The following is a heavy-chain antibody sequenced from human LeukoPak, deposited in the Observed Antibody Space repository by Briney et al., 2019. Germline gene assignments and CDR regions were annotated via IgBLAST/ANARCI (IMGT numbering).Heavy chain of an antibody. J-gene: IGHJ4*02. D-gene: IGHD6-19*01. CDR3: ARDDLKWLVRHSFDY. Sequence: GRSLRLSCAASGFTFSSYGMHWVRQAPGKGLEWVAVIWYDGSNKYYADSVKGRFTISRDNSKNTLYLQTNSLRAEDTAVYYCARDDLKWLVRHSFDYWGQGTLVTVSS. CDR1: GFTFSSYG. CDR2: IWYDGSNK. V-gene: IGHV3-33*01.